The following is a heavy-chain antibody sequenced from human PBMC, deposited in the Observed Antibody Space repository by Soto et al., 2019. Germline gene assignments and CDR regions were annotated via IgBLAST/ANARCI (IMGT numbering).Heavy chain of an antibody. V-gene: IGHV1-18*01. CDR3: ARADYDYIWGTYHYTYFDY. CDR2: ISAYNGDT. Sequence: ASLKVSCKASGYTFTTYGINWVRQAPGQGLEWMGWISAYNGDTNYAQKFQGRVTMTTDTPTSTAYMELRSLRYDDTAVYYCARADYDYIWGTYHYTYFDYCGQGTPVTVSS. CDR1: GYTFTTYG. J-gene: IGHJ4*02. D-gene: IGHD3-16*02.